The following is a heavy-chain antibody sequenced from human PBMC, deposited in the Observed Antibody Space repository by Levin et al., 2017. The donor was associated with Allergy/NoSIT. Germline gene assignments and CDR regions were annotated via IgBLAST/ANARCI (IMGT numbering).Heavy chain of an antibody. CDR2: ISYDGSNK. Sequence: SCAASGFTFSSYAMHWVRQAPGKGLEWVAVISYDGSNKYYADSVKGRFTISRDNSKNTLYLQMNSLRAEDTAVYYCARGSVTRTPIDYWGQGTLVTVSS. V-gene: IGHV3-30*04. J-gene: IGHJ4*02. CDR3: ARGSVTRTPIDY. CDR1: GFTFSSYA. D-gene: IGHD4-11*01.